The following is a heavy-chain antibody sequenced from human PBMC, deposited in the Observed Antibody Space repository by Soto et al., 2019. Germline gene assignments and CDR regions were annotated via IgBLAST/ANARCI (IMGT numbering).Heavy chain of an antibody. CDR2: IVPIVDTS. J-gene: IGHJ4*02. V-gene: IGHV1-69*12. D-gene: IGHD6-19*01. CDR3: VRGVAIPGCPDN. CDR1: GGTFSSYA. Sequence: QVQLVQSGAEVRQPASSVKVSCKTSGGTFSSYAISWVRQAPGQGLEWMGGIVPIVDTSTYAQKFQGRVTISADESTSTVYMELSSLRSDDTAVYYCVRGVAIPGCPDNWGQGTLVTVSS.